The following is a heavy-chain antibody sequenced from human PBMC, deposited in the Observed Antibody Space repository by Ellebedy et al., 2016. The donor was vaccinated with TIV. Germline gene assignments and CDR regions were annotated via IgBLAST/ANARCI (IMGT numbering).Heavy chain of an antibody. D-gene: IGHD3-16*01. J-gene: IGHJ4*02. CDR1: GFTVDDYA. V-gene: IGHV3-9*01. CDR2: ISWNSGSI. CDR3: AKDKRMITFGGVIDY. Sequence: SLKISCAAPGFTVDDYAMHWVRQAPGKGLEWVSGISWNSGSIGYADSVNGRFTISRDNAKNSLYLQMNSLRAEDTALYYCAKDKRMITFGGVIDYWGQGTLVTVSS.